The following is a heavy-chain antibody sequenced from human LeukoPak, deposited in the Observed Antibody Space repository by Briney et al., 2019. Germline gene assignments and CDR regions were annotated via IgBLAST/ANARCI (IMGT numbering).Heavy chain of an antibody. CDR3: AKDSSTWGNLAGHFDS. Sequence: SQTLSLTCAISGDSVSSKSAAWNWIRQSPSRGLEWLGRTYYRSKWYDDYAVSVKSRITINADTSKNQFSLQLSSVTAADTAVYYCAKDSSTWGNLAGHFDSWGQGTLVTVSS. CDR1: GDSVSSKSAA. V-gene: IGHV6-1*01. D-gene: IGHD6-13*01. J-gene: IGHJ4*02. CDR2: TYYRSKWYD.